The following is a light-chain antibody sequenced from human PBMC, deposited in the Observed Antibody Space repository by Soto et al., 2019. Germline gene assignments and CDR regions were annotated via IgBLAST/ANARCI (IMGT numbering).Light chain of an antibody. CDR1: GSDVGGYNY. CDR3: CSYVGASTYV. J-gene: IGLJ1*01. V-gene: IGLV2-14*01. Sequence: QSALTQPAPVSGSPGQSITLSCTGTGSDVGGYNYVSWYQQHPGKAPKLIIFEVSNRPSGVSNRFSASKSGNTASLTISGLQADDEAVYYCCSYVGASTYVFGTGTKVTVL. CDR2: EVS.